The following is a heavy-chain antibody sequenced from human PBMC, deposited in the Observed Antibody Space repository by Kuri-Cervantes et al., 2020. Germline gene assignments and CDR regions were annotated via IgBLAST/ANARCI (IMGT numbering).Heavy chain of an antibody. J-gene: IGHJ4*02. CDR2: ISYDGSNK. CDR3: AAWHHETHYFDY. V-gene: IGHV3-30*03. CDR1: GFTFSSYG. Sequence: GESLKISCAASGFTFSSYGMHWVRQAPGKGLEWVAVISYDGSNKYYADSVKGRFTISRDNSKNTLYLQMNSLRAEDTAVYYCAAWHHETHYFDYWDQGALVTVSS.